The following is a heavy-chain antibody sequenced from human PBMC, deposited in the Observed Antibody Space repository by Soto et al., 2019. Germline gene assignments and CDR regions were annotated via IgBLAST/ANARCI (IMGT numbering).Heavy chain of an antibody. V-gene: IGHV3-11*06. CDR2: ISSSSSYT. CDR3: ARAVGSSGEDWFDP. D-gene: IGHD6-19*01. Sequence: QLQLVESGGGLVKPGGSLRLSCAASGFTFSDYYMSWIRQAPGKGREWVSYISSSSSYTNYADSVKGRFTISRDNAKNSLYLQMNSLRAEDTAVYYCARAVGSSGEDWFDPWGQGTLVTVSS. J-gene: IGHJ5*02. CDR1: GFTFSDYY.